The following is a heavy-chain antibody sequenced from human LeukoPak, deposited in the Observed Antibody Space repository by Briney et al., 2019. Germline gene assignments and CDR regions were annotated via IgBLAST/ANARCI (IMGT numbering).Heavy chain of an antibody. CDR2: IRGIGGGT. CDR3: AKDFRGYCSSTSCYYDLGIDY. J-gene: IGHJ4*02. Sequence: GGSLRLSGAPPGFTFTGNAMSGVRQVQGKGLEGASAIRGIGGGTYYADSVKGRFTISRDNSKNTLYLQMNSLRAEDTAVYYCAKDFRGYCSSTSCYYDLGIDYWGQGTLVTVSS. CDR1: GFTFTGNA. D-gene: IGHD2-2*01. V-gene: IGHV3-23*01.